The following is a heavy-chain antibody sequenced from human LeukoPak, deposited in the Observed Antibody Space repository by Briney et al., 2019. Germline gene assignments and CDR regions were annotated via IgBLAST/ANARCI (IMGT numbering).Heavy chain of an antibody. Sequence: GASVKVSCKASGYTFTSYDINWVRQATGQGLEWMGWMNPNSGNTGYAQKFQGRVTITRNTSISTAYMELSSLRSEDTAVYYCARTVGYYYDSRGYPTYYYYYYMDVWGKGTTVTVSS. D-gene: IGHD3-22*01. V-gene: IGHV1-8*03. CDR1: GYTFTSYD. J-gene: IGHJ6*03. CDR2: MNPNSGNT. CDR3: ARTVGYYYDSRGYPTYYYYYYMDV.